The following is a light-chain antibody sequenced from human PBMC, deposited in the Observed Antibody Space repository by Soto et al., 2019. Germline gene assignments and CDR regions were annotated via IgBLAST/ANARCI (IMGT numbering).Light chain of an antibody. CDR3: QSYDDSLSGWV. J-gene: IGLJ3*02. Sequence: QSVLTQPPSVSGAPGQRVTFPGTGSTPKIGAGHALHWYQHLPGAAPKLLMYGNSDRPSGVPDRFSGSKSGTSASLAITGLQPEDEADYYCQSYDDSLSGWVFGGGTKLTVL. CDR1: TPKIGAGHA. CDR2: GNS. V-gene: IGLV1-40*01.